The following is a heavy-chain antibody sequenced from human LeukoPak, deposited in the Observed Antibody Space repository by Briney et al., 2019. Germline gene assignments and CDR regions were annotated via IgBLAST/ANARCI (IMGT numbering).Heavy chain of an antibody. J-gene: IGHJ1*01. D-gene: IGHD3-22*01. CDR1: GGTFSSYA. Sequence: AASVKASRKASGGTFSSYAISWVRQAPGQGLEWMGGIIPIFGTANYAQKFQGRVTITADESTSTAYMELSSLRSEDTAVYYCAREGGSGMIVVVSHQYFQHWGQGTLVTVSS. CDR2: IIPIFGTA. CDR3: AREGGSGMIVVVSHQYFQH. V-gene: IGHV1-69*01.